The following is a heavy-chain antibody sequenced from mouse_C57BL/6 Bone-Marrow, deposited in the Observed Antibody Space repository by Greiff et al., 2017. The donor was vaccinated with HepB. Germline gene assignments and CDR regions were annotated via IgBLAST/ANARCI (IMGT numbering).Heavy chain of an antibody. D-gene: IGHD1-1*01. CDR3: ARWLYYGSSWNWYFDV. V-gene: IGHV1-69*01. CDR1: GYTFTNYW. Sequence: QVQLQQPGAELVMPGASVKLSCKASGYTFTNYWMHWVKQRPGQGLEWIGEIDPSDSYTNYNQKFKGKSTLTVDKSSSTAYMQLSSLTSEDSAVYYCARWLYYGSSWNWYFDVWGTGTTVTVSS. J-gene: IGHJ1*03. CDR2: IDPSDSYT.